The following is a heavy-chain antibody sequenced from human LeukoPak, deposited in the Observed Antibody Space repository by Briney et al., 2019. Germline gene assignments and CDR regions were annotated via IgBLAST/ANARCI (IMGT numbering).Heavy chain of an antibody. CDR3: ARATDYYDSSGYYPNWFDP. CDR2: ISSSGSTI. J-gene: IGHJ5*02. Sequence: GGSLRLSCAASGFTFSDYYMSWIRQAPGKGLEWVSYISSSGSTIYYADSVKGRFTISRDNAKNSLYLQMNSLRAEDTAVYYCARATDYYDSSGYYPNWFDPWRQGTLVTVSS. D-gene: IGHD3-22*01. CDR1: GFTFSDYY. V-gene: IGHV3-11*04.